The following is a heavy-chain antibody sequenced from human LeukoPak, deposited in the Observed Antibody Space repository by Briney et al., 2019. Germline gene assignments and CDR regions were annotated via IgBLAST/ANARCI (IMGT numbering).Heavy chain of an antibody. CDR3: AADLRYCSSTSCSDY. Sequence: ASVKVSCKASGFTFTSSAVQWVRQARGQRLEWIGWIVVGSGNTNYAQKFQERVTITRDMSTSTAYMELSSLRSEDTAVYYCAADLRYCSSTSCSDYWGQGTLVTVSS. V-gene: IGHV1-58*01. CDR2: IVVGSGNT. D-gene: IGHD2-2*01. J-gene: IGHJ4*02. CDR1: GFTFTSSA.